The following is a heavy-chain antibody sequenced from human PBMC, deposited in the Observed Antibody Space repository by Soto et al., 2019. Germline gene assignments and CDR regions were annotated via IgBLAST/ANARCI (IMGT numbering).Heavy chain of an antibody. CDR3: AREGRFLEWFPSAYFDY. V-gene: IGHV1-46*01. CDR2: INPSGGST. Sequence: QVQLVQSGAEVKKPGASVKVSCKASGYTFTSYYMHWVRQAPGQGLEWMGIINPSGGSTSYAQKFQGRVTMTRDTSTSTVYMELSSLRSEDTAVDYCAREGRFLEWFPSAYFDYWGQGTLVTVSS. D-gene: IGHD3-3*01. CDR1: GYTFTSYY. J-gene: IGHJ4*02.